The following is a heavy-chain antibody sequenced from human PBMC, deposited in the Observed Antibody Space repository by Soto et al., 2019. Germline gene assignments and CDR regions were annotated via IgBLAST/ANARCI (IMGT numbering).Heavy chain of an antibody. J-gene: IGHJ4*02. Sequence: PSETLSLTCTVSGDSISRGGYLWSWIRQHPGKGLEWIGHLYYSGSTYYNPSLKSRFTISLDTSKNQFSLKVTSVTAADTAVHYCARGLSYGSGNYYFDYWGLGTLVTVSS. D-gene: IGHD3-10*01. CDR1: GDSISRGGYL. CDR2: LYYSGST. CDR3: ARGLSYGSGNYYFDY. V-gene: IGHV4-31*03.